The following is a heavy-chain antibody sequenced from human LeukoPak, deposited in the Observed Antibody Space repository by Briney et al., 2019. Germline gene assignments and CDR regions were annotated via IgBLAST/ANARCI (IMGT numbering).Heavy chain of an antibody. Sequence: GGSLRLSCAASGFTFSSYGMHWVRQAPGKGLEWVAVISYDGSNKYYADSVKGRFTISRDNSKNTLYLQMNSRRAEDTPVYYCAKIITILSVQVDYWGKGTLVTVSS. J-gene: IGHJ4*02. D-gene: IGHD3-9*01. CDR2: ISYDGSNK. CDR1: GFTFSSYG. V-gene: IGHV3-30*18. CDR3: AKIITILSVQVDY.